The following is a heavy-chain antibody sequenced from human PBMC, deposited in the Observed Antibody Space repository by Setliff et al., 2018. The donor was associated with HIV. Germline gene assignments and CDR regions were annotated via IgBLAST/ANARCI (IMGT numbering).Heavy chain of an antibody. CDR1: GYTFTAYY. V-gene: IGHV1-2*06. J-gene: IGHJ4*02. CDR2: ITPNSGGT. Sequence: ASVKVSCKASGYTFTAYYMHWVRQAPGQGLERMGRITPNSGGTNYAQKFQGRVTMTRDTSISTAYMELSRLRSDDTAVYYCAPIDPFPHDYSNSSFDYWGQGTLVTVSS. D-gene: IGHD4-4*01. CDR3: APIDPFPHDYSNSSFDY.